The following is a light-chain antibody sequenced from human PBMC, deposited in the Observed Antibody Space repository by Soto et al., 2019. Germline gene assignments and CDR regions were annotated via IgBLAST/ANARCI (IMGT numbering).Light chain of an antibody. V-gene: IGKV1-39*01. Sequence: IHYNNFPTFLSASFRYRFTMTCRASQSVRNYLNWYRQLPGKAPTLLIYSTYTLQSGVPSRFSGSGSGTDFTLTISGLPPEDFATYFCQQSYSSPQPVGQGTKVDIK. CDR3: QQSYSSPQP. CDR1: QSVRNY. J-gene: IGKJ1*01. CDR2: STY.